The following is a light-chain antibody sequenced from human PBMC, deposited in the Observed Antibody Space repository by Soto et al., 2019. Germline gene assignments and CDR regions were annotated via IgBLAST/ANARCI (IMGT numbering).Light chain of an antibody. J-gene: IGKJ4*01. Sequence: EVVMTQSPATLSVSPGERVTLSCRASQSINDNVAWYQQKPGQAPRLLMYGATTRGTGIPARLSGSGSGTEFSLTISSLQSEDFAIYYCQQYHSWPPLTFGGGTMVEIK. V-gene: IGKV3-15*01. CDR1: QSINDN. CDR2: GAT. CDR3: QQYHSWPPLT.